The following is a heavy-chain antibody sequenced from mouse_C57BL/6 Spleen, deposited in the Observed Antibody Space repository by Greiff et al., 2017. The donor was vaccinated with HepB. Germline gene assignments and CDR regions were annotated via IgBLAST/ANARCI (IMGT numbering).Heavy chain of an antibody. CDR1: GFTFSSYA. D-gene: IGHD1-1*01. CDR3: AREGFITTGGFAY. Sequence: EVQVVESGGGLVKPGGSLKLSCAASGFTFSSYAMSWVRQTPEKRLEWVATISDGGSYTYYPDNVKGRFTISRDNAKNNLYLQMSHLKSEDTAMYYCAREGFITTGGFAYWGQGTLVTVSA. V-gene: IGHV5-4*01. CDR2: ISDGGSYT. J-gene: IGHJ3*01.